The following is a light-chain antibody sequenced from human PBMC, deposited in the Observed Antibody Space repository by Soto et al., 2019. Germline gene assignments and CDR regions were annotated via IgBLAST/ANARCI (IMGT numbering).Light chain of an antibody. CDR3: QQRSNWPGIT. CDR2: DAA. J-gene: IGKJ5*01. V-gene: IGKV3-11*01. Sequence: ILLTQSPATLSLSPWERATLTCRASQSVSSCLAWYQQKPGQAPRLLLYDAAKRATGIPARFSGGGSGTDFSPPISSLEHPDFAVYYCQQRSNWPGITFGQGTRLEIK. CDR1: QSVSSC.